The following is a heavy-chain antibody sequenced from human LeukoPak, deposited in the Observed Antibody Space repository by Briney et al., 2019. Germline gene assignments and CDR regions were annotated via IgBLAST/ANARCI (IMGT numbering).Heavy chain of an antibody. D-gene: IGHD2-2*02. V-gene: IGHV3-15*01. J-gene: IGHJ4*02. CDR2: IKTKTDGGTT. CDR1: GITFSKAW. Sequence: GGSLRLSCAASGITFSKAWMNWVRQAPGKGLEWVGRIKTKTDGGTTDYAAPAKGRFTISRDDSENTLYLQMDSLKTEDTAVYFCTTYTTGPFTYWGQGTLVAVSS. CDR3: TTYTTGPFTY.